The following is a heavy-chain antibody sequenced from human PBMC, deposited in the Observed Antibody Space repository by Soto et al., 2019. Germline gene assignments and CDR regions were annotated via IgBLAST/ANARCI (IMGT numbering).Heavy chain of an antibody. V-gene: IGHV1-18*01. CDR1: GYTYTSYG. CDR2: ISAGNGNT. Sequence: GASVKVSCKASGYTYTSYGISWVRQAPGQGLEWMGWISAGNGNTNYSQKLQGRVTMTTDTSASTAYMELSSLRSEDTAVYYCARDLQADYWGQGTLVTVSS. J-gene: IGHJ4*02. CDR3: ARDLQADY.